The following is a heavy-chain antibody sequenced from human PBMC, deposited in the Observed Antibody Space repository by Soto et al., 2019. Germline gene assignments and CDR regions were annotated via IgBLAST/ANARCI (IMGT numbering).Heavy chain of an antibody. J-gene: IGHJ5*02. Sequence: QVQLVQSGAEVKRPGASVMVSCRATGYTFKNYDINWVRRATGKGLKWMGRMNPKSGNTGYAQKFQARVTRTRNTSISTAYLELSSLRSEDTAVYYCARAPVYGGNGWLDPWGQGTLVTVSS. D-gene: IGHD2-15*01. CDR3: ARAPVYGGNGWLDP. V-gene: IGHV1-8*01. CDR1: GYTFKNYD. CDR2: MNPKSGNT.